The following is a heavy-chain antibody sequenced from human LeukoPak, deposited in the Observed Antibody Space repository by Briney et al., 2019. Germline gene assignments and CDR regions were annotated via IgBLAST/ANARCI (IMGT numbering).Heavy chain of an antibody. CDR2: FSGSGGKT. Sequence: GSLRLSCAASGFTLSSYAMSWVRQAPGKGLEWVSGFSGSGGKTYYADSVKGRFTISRDNSKNTLYLQMNSLRAEDTAVYFCAKDRYSSSSGYFDYWGQGTLVTVSS. D-gene: IGHD6-6*01. V-gene: IGHV3-23*01. CDR3: AKDRYSSSSGYFDY. CDR1: GFTLSSYA. J-gene: IGHJ4*02.